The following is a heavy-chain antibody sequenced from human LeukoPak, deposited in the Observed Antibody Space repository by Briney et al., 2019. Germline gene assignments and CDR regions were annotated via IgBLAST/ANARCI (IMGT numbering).Heavy chain of an antibody. CDR2: IIPIFGTA. Sequence: EASVKVSCKASGGTFSSYAISWVRQAPGQGLEWMGGIIPIFGTANYAQKFQGRGTITTDESTSTVYMELSSPRSEDTAVYFCASSAAVSTRNFDYWGRGTLVTVSS. CDR1: GGTFSSYA. V-gene: IGHV1-69*05. D-gene: IGHD6-13*01. J-gene: IGHJ4*02. CDR3: ASSAAVSTRNFDY.